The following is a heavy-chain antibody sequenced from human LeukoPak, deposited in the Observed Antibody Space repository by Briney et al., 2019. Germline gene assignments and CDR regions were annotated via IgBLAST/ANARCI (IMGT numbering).Heavy chain of an antibody. D-gene: IGHD4-17*01. CDR2: ISSSGSTV. CDR3: AILGDYNDAFDI. V-gene: IGHV3-48*03. J-gene: IGHJ3*02. CDR1: GFTFSSYE. Sequence: QPGGSLRLSCAASGFTFSSYEMNWVRQAPGKGLEWVSYISSSGSTVYYADSVKGRFTISRDNAKNSLYLQMNSLRAEDTAVYYCAILGDYNDAFDIWGQGTMVTVSS.